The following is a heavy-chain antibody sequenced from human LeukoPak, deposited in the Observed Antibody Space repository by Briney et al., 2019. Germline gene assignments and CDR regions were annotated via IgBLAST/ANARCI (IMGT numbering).Heavy chain of an antibody. CDR3: AYHTLVVPTGY. CDR1: GGSINSYY. CDR2: IYYSGST. J-gene: IGHJ4*02. V-gene: IGHV4-39*01. D-gene: IGHD2-2*01. Sequence: SETLSLTCTVSGGSINSYYWGWIRQPPGKGLEWIGSIYYSGSTYYNPSLKSRVTISVDTSKNQFSLKLSSVTAADTAVYYCAYHTLVVPTGYWGQGTLVTVSS.